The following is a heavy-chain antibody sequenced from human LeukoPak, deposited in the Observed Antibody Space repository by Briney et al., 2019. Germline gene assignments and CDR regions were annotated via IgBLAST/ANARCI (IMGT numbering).Heavy chain of an antibody. D-gene: IGHD3-22*01. CDR3: ARGPPRDFGSSGFYFNY. J-gene: IGHJ4*02. CDR1: GRSFSGYF. Sequence: PSETLSLTCAVYGRSFSGYFWSWFRQPPSKGLEWIGEINHSGSTNYNPSLESRVTISEDTSKNQFSLKLRSVTAADTAVYYCARGPPRDFGSSGFYFNYWGQGTLVTVSS. CDR2: INHSGST. V-gene: IGHV4-34*01.